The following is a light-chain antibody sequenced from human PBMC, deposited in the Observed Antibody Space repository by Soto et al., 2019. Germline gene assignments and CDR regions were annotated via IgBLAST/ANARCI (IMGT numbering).Light chain of an antibody. J-gene: IGLJ3*02. CDR3: SSYTTTIRV. CDR1: SSDVGGYNY. CDR2: DVS. V-gene: IGLV2-14*01. Sequence: QSVLTQPASVSGSPGQSINISCTGTSSDVGGYNYVSWYQQHPGKAPKLMIYDVSNRPSGVSIRFSGSKSGNTASLTISGLQAEDEADYYCSSYTTTIRVFGGGTKLTVL.